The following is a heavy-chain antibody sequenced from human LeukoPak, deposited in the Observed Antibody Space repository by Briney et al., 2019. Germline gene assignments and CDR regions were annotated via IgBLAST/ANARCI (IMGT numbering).Heavy chain of an antibody. D-gene: IGHD3-22*01. CDR2: IYSGGST. V-gene: IGHV3-53*01. Sequence: GGSLRLSCAASGFTFSSYSMNWVRQAPGKGLEWVSVIYSGGSTYYADSVKGRFTISRDNSKNTLYLQMNSLRAEDTAVYYCARDGSSGYLYYFDYWGQGTLVTVSS. CDR1: GFTFSSYS. J-gene: IGHJ4*02. CDR3: ARDGSSGYLYYFDY.